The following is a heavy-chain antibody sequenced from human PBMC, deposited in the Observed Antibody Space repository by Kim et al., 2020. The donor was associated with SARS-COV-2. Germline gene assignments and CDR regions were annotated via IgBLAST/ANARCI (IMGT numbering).Heavy chain of an antibody. J-gene: IGHJ1*01. CDR1: GFTFSGSA. CDR3: TRWEFRRREYFQH. D-gene: IGHD1-26*01. V-gene: IGHV3-73*01. Sequence: GGSLRLSCAASGFTFSGSAMHWVRQASGKGLEWVGRIRSKANSYATAYAASVKGRFTISRDDSKNTAYLQMNSLKTEDTAVYYCTRWEFRRREYFQHWGQGTMVTVSS. CDR2: IRSKANSYAT.